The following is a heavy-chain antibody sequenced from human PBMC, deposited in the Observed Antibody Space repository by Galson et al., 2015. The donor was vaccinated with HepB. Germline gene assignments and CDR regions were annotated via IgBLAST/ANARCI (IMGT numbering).Heavy chain of an antibody. J-gene: IGHJ4*02. CDR1: GYTFTNYW. V-gene: IGHV5-51*01. Sequence: QSGAEVKKSGESLKISCKTSGYTFTNYWIGWVRQMPGKGLEWMGIIYPGDSETRYSPSFQGQVTISADKSISTAYLQWSSLKASDTAMYYCARQYCTTMSCYTSDFWGQGTLVTVSS. CDR2: IYPGDSET. CDR3: ARQYCTTMSCYTSDF. D-gene: IGHD2-2*02.